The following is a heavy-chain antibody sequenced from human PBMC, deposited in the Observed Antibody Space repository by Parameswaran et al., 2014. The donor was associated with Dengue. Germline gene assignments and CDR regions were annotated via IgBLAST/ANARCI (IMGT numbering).Heavy chain of an antibody. Sequence: WVRQAPGQGLEWMGIINPSGGSTSYAQKFQGRVTMTRDTSTSTVYMELSSLRSEDTAVYYCARDRIVVLMHDAFDIWGQGTMVTVSS. J-gene: IGHJ3*02. CDR3: ARDRIVVLMHDAFDI. V-gene: IGHV1-46*01. CDR2: INPSGGST. D-gene: IGHD3-22*01.